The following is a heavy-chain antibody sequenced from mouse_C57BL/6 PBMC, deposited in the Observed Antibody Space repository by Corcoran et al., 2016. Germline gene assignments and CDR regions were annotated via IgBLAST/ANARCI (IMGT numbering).Heavy chain of an antibody. J-gene: IGHJ1*03. V-gene: IGHV1-26*01. CDR3: ARRREYDYDERYFDV. CDR1: GYTFTDYY. D-gene: IGHD2-4*01. CDR2: INPNNGGT. Sequence: EVQLQQSGPELVKPGASVKISCKASGYTFTDYYMNWVKQSHGKSLEWIGDINPNNGGTSYNQKFKGKATLTVDKSSSTAYMELRSLTSEDSAVYYCARRREYDYDERYFDVWGTGTTVTVSS.